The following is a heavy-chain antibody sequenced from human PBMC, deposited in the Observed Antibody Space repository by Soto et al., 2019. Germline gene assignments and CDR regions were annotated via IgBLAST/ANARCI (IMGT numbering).Heavy chain of an antibody. CDR1: GFTFDDYA. CDR2: ISWNSGNT. V-gene: IGHV3-9*01. CDR3: TKGHSSGWYYFDN. J-gene: IGHJ4*02. Sequence: GGSLRLSCAASGFTFDDYAMYWVRQVPGKGLEWVSGISWNSGNTAYADSVKGRFTISRDNAENSLYLQMNSLRPEDTALYYCTKGHSSGWYYFDNWGQGTLVTVSS. D-gene: IGHD6-19*01.